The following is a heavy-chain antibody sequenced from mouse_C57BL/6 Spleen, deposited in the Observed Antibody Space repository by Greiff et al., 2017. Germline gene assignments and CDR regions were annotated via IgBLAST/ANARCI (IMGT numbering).Heavy chain of an antibody. CDR1: GFSLTSYG. CDR2: IWSGGST. Sequence: VKLVESGPGLVQPSQSLSITCTVSGFSLTSYGVHWVRQSPGKGLEWLGVIWSGGSTDYNAAFISRLSISKDNSKSQVFFKMNSLQADDTAIYYCARNWDGYLDYWGQGTTLTVSS. V-gene: IGHV2-2*01. J-gene: IGHJ2*01. CDR3: ARNWDGYLDY. D-gene: IGHD4-1*01.